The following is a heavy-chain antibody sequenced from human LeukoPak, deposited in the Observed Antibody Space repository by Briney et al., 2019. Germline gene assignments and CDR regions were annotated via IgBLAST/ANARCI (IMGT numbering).Heavy chain of an antibody. D-gene: IGHD3-10*01. CDR1: GFTFSTYA. CDR2: ISASGVST. V-gene: IGHV3-23*01. CDR3: AKEYGPGSYYYDY. J-gene: IGHJ4*02. Sequence: GGSLRLSCAASGFTFSTYAMSWVRQAPGKGLEWVAGISASGVSTHYADSVKGRFTISRDNSKHTLYLQMNSLRAEDMAVYYCAKEYGPGSYYYDYWGQGTLVTVSS.